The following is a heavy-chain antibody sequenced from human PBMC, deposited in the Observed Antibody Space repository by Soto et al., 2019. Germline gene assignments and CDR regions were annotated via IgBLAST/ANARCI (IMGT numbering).Heavy chain of an antibody. CDR1: GFTFSSYA. J-gene: IGHJ4*02. CDR2: ISGGGGST. V-gene: IGHV3-23*01. D-gene: IGHD3-22*01. Sequence: GGSLRLSCAASGFTFSSYAMSWVRQAPGKGLEWVSAISGGGGSTYYADSVKGRFTISRDNSKNTLYLQMNSLRAEDTAVYYCAKERKGSMIVVVPLDYWGQGTLVTVSS. CDR3: AKERKGSMIVVVPLDY.